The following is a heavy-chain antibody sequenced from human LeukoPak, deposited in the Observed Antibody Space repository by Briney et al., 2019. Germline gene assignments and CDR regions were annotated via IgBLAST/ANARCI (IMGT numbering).Heavy chain of an antibody. Sequence: PPGVLSLTSTVSGGSITSGSYHWGWIRQSPGKGLKRIGYIYCSGSANYSHSLKSRVTISVGTSRNQASLKLSSVTAADTAVYYCARDPSGSNIFDPWGQGTLVTV. CDR3: ARDPSGSNIFDP. J-gene: IGHJ5*02. CDR1: GGSITSGSYH. V-gene: IGHV4-61*01. CDR2: IYCSGSA. D-gene: IGHD3-22*01.